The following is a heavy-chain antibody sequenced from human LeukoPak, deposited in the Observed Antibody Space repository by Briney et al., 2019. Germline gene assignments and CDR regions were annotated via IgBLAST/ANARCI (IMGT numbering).Heavy chain of an antibody. D-gene: IGHD2-2*01. J-gene: IGHJ4*02. CDR3: ARDPYCRSTHCYAEY. Sequence: PGGSLRLSCSASGFTFSRYRMNWVRQAPGKGLEWVSSIIGSGDYIYYADSVKGRFAISRGNDKNSLYLQVNSLSAEHTAVYYCARDPYCRSTHCYAEYWGQGPLVTVSS. CDR1: GFTFSRYR. V-gene: IGHV3-21*01. CDR2: IIGSGDYI.